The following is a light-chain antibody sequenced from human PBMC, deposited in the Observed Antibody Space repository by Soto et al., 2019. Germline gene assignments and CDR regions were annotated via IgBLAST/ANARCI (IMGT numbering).Light chain of an antibody. CDR3: SSYTSSSIDYV. CDR1: SSDVGGYNY. J-gene: IGLJ1*01. Sequence: QSALTQPASVSGSPGPSITISCTGTSSDVGGYNYVSWYQQHPGKAPKLMIYEVSNRPSGVSNRFSGSKSGNTASLTTSGLQAEDEADYYCSSYTSSSIDYVFGTGTKVTVL. CDR2: EVS. V-gene: IGLV2-14*01.